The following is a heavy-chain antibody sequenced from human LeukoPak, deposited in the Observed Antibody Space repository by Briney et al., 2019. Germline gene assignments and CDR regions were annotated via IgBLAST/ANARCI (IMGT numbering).Heavy chain of an antibody. D-gene: IGHD3-22*01. J-gene: IGHJ4*02. CDR3: ARTSGYYSYYFDY. CDR1: GGSISSGSYY. Sequence: SETLSLTCTVSGGSISSGSYYWSWIRQPAGKGLEWIGRIYTSGSTNYSPSLKSRVTISVDTSKNQFSLKLNSVTAADTAVYYCARTSGYYSYYFDYWGQGTLVTVSS. V-gene: IGHV4-61*02. CDR2: IYTSGST.